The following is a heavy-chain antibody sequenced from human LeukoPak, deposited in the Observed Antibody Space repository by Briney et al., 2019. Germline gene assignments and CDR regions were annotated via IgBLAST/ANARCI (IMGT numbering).Heavy chain of an antibody. Sequence: GGSLRLSCAASGFTFSSYGMHWVRQAPGKGLEWVAIISYDGSNKYYADPVKGRFTISRDNSKNTLYLQMNSLRAEDTAVYYCAKGRKGYQLPLYFDYWGQGTLVTVSS. D-gene: IGHD2-2*01. J-gene: IGHJ4*02. CDR1: GFTFSSYG. CDR3: AKGRKGYQLPLYFDY. V-gene: IGHV3-30*18. CDR2: ISYDGSNK.